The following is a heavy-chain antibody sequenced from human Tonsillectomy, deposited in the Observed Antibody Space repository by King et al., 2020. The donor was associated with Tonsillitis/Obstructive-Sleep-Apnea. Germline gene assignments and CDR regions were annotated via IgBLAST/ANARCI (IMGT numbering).Heavy chain of an antibody. CDR3: AREAPDAFDI. CDR2: IYYSGST. CDR1: GGSISSYY. J-gene: IGHJ3*02. Sequence: VQLQESGPGLVKPSETLSLTCTVSGGSISSYYWSWIRQPPGKGLEWIGYIYYSGSTKYNPSLKSRVTISVDTSKNQFSLKLSSVTAADTAVYYCAREAPDAFDIWAEGQWSPSLQ. V-gene: IGHV4-59*01.